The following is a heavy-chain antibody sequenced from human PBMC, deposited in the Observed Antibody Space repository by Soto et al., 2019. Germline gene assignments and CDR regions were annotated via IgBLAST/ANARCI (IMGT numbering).Heavy chain of an antibody. V-gene: IGHV4-30-4*01. Sequence: SSETLSLTCTVSSGSISSADYYWSWIRQPPGKGLEWIGYIYYTGSAYYNPSLKSRVTMSVDTSKNQFSLKVTSVTAADTAVYYCARKRAYYYGSGSYYELRYYFDYWGQGTLVTVPQ. D-gene: IGHD3-10*01. CDR2: IYYTGSA. CDR1: SGSISSADYY. CDR3: ARKRAYYYGSGSYYELRYYFDY. J-gene: IGHJ4*02.